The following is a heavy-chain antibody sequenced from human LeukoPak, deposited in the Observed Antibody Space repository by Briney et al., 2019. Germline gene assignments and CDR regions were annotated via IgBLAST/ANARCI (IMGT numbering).Heavy chain of an antibody. J-gene: IGHJ4*02. CDR3: AKGAIEAGGELHSPMD. D-gene: IGHD6-13*01. CDR1: AFTFSSYA. Sequence: GGSLRLSCAASAFTFSSYAMSWVRQVPGKGLEWVSAISGSGGSTYYADSVKGRFTISRDNSKNTLYLQMNSLRAEDTAVYYCAKGAIEAGGELHSPMDWGQGALVTVSS. CDR2: ISGSGGST. V-gene: IGHV3-23*01.